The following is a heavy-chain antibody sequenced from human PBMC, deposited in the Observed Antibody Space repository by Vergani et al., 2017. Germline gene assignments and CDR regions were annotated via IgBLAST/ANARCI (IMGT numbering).Heavy chain of an antibody. V-gene: IGHV4-38-2*01. J-gene: IGHJ6*03. CDR3: ARGQTGYSRDWSTYFFYMDV. CDR2: VYYSGTT. D-gene: IGHD3/OR15-3a*01. Sequence: QVQLQESGPGLVKPSETLSLTCAVSGYSISSGYYWGWTRQPPGKGLEWIGSVYYSGTTYYNPSLGGRVTMSIDKSKNHFSLTLTSVTAADSAFYFCARGQTGYSRDWSTYFFYMDVWGKGTTVTVSS. CDR1: GYSISSGYY.